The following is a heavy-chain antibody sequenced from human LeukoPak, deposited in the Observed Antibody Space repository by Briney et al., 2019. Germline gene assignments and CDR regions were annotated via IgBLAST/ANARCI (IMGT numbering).Heavy chain of an antibody. J-gene: IGHJ4*02. V-gene: IGHV3-30*18. D-gene: IGHD3-22*01. Sequence: GGSLRLSCAASGFTFSSYGMHWVRQAPGKGLEWVAVISYDGSNKYYADSVKGRFTISRDNSKNTLYLQMNSLRAEDTAVYYCAKDITMIVVVISGPDYWGQGTLVTVSS. CDR1: GFTFSSYG. CDR2: ISYDGSNK. CDR3: AKDITMIVVVISGPDY.